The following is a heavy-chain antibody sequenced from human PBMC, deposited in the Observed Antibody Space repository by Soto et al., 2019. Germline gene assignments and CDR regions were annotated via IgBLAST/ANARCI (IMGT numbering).Heavy chain of an antibody. Sequence: SHTLSLTCAISGDSVSSNSAAWNWIRQSPSRGLEWLGRTYYRSKWYNDYAVSVKSRITINPDTSKNQFSLQLNSVTPEDTAVYYCAREAYYDFWSSAGDYNYYYGMDVWGQGTTVTVSS. CDR3: AREAYYDFWSSAGDYNYYYGMDV. D-gene: IGHD3-3*01. CDR1: GDSVSSNSAA. J-gene: IGHJ6*02. V-gene: IGHV6-1*01. CDR2: TYYRSKWYN.